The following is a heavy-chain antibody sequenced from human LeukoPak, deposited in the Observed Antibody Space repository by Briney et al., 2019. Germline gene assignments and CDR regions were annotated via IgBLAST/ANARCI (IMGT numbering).Heavy chain of an antibody. CDR1: GYTFTSYY. CDR2: INPGGGST. V-gene: IGHV1-46*01. CDR3: ARDSEEVRYCSSTSCYLDY. J-gene: IGHJ4*02. Sequence: ASVKVSCKASGYTFTSYYMHWVRQAPGQGLEWMGIINPGGGSTSYAQKFQGRVTMTRDTSTSTVYMELSSLRSEDTAVYYCARDSEEVRYCSSTSCYLDYWGQGTLVTVSS. D-gene: IGHD2-2*01.